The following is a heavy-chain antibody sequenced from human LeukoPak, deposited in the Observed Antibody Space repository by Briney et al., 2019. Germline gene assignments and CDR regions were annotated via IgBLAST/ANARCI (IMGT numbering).Heavy chain of an antibody. CDR3: ARVQDYYGSSGSLHDAFDI. CDR2: INTNTGNP. J-gene: IGHJ3*02. D-gene: IGHD3-22*01. V-gene: IGHV7-4-1*02. CDR1: GYTFTSYA. Sequence: ASVKVSCKASGYTFTSYAMNWVRQAPGQGLEWMGWINTNTGNPTYAQGFTGRFVFSLDTSVSTAYLQISSLKAEDTAVYYCARVQDYYGSSGSLHDAFDIWGQGTMITVSS.